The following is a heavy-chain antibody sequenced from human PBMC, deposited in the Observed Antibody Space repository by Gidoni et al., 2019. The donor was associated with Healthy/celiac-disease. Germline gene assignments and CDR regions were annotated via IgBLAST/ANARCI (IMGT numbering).Heavy chain of an antibody. CDR2: INPNSGGT. J-gene: IGHJ3*02. CDR3: ARDLLGGVRDAFDI. CDR1: GYTSPGYY. V-gene: IGHV1-2*02. Sequence: QVQLVQSGAEVKKPGAPVTVSCKASGYTSPGYYMHWVRQAPGQGLEWMGWINPNSGGTNYAQKFQGRVTMTRDTSISTAYMELSRLRSDDTAVYYCARDLLGGVRDAFDIWGQGTMVTVSS. D-gene: IGHD3-16*01.